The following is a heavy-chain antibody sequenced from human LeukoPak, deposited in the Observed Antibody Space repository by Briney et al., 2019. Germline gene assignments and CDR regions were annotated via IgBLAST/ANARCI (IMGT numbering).Heavy chain of an antibody. V-gene: IGHV4-30-2*01. J-gene: IGHJ6*02. CDR2: IYHSGST. Sequence: SQTLSLTCAVSGCSISSGGYSWSWIRQPPGKGLEWIGYIYHSGSTYYNPSLKSRVTISVDRSKNQFSLKLSSVTAADTAVYYCARGMGAGMDVWGQGTTVTVSS. D-gene: IGHD2-8*01. CDR3: ARGMGAGMDV. CDR1: GCSISSGGYS.